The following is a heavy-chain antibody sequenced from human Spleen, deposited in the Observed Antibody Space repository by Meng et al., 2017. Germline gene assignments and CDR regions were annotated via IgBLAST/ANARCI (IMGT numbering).Heavy chain of an antibody. CDR2: IITKTNNYAT. CDR3: TVYITGHI. CDR1: GFIFSGSD. J-gene: IGHJ3*02. D-gene: IGHD6-19*01. Sequence: GGSLRLSCAVSGFIFSGSDIHWVRQASGKGLEWVGRIITKTNNYATAYAASVKGRFTISRDDSLTTAYLQMNSLRSEDTALYYCTVYITGHIWGRGTMVTVSS. V-gene: IGHV3-73*01.